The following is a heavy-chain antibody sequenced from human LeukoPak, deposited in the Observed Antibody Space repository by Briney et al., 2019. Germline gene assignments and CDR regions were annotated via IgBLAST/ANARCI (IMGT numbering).Heavy chain of an antibody. V-gene: IGHV1-69*04. Sequence: GASVKVSCKASGGTFSSYAISWVRQAPGQGLEWMGRIIPILGIANYAQKFQGRVTITTDESTSTAYMELSSLRSEDTAVYYCARATYYYDSSGYSTNQIDYWGQGTLVTVSS. CDR3: ARATYYYDSSGYSTNQIDY. J-gene: IGHJ4*02. CDR2: IIPILGIA. D-gene: IGHD3-22*01. CDR1: GGTFSSYA.